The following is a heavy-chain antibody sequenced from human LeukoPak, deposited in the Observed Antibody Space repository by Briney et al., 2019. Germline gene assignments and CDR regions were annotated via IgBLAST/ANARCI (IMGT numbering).Heavy chain of an antibody. CDR3: ARSVDAFDI. CDR1: GSSFTSYW. CDR2: IYPGDSDT. J-gene: IGHJ3*02. V-gene: IGHV5-51*01. Sequence: GESLQISCQGSGSSFTSYWIGWVRQLPGKGLEWMGIIYPGDSDTRYSPSFQGQVTISADKSISTAYLQWSSLKASDTAMYYCARSVDAFDIWGQGTMVTVSS.